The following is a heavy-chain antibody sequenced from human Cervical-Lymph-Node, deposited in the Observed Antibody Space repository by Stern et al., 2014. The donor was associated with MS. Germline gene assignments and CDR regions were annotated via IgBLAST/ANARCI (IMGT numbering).Heavy chain of an antibody. J-gene: IGHJ4*02. CDR3: ARQRYFDY. V-gene: IGHV5-51*01. CDR1: GYTFTSYW. Sequence: EVQLVQSGPEVKRPGESLKISCQASGYTFTSYWIGGGRQMPGKGLEWIAIIFPGGSDIRYSPSFQGQVTISADKSSSTAYLQWNTLKASDTAIYYCARQRYFDYWGQGTLVTVSS. CDR2: IFPGGSDI.